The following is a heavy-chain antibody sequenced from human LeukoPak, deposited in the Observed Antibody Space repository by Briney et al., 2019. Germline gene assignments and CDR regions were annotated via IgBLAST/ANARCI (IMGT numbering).Heavy chain of an antibody. Sequence: GASVKVSCKASGGTFSSYAISWVRQAPGQGLEWMGGIIPIFGTANYAQKFQGRVTITADESTSTAYMELSSLRSEDTAVYYCARDHDAVAGTLAYWGQGTLVTVSS. CDR2: IIPIFGTA. CDR1: GGTFSSYA. D-gene: IGHD6-19*01. CDR3: ARDHDAVAGTLAY. V-gene: IGHV1-69*13. J-gene: IGHJ4*02.